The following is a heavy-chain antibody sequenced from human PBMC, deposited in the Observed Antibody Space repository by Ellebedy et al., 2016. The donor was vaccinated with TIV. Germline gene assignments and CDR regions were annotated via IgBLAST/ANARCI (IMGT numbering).Heavy chain of an antibody. V-gene: IGHV6-1*01. J-gene: IGHJ4*02. CDR2: TYYRSKWYN. Sequence: MPSETLSLTCAISGDSVSSNSAAWIWIRQSPSRGLELLGRTYYRSKWYNDYPVSLRSRITINPDTSKNQFSLHLNSVTPEDTAVYYCALSSSWYDQYDYWGQGILVTVSS. D-gene: IGHD6-13*01. CDR1: GDSVSSNSAA. CDR3: ALSSSWYDQYDY.